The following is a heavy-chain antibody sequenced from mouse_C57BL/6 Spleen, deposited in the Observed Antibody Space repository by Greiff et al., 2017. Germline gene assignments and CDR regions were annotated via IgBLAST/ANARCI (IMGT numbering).Heavy chain of an antibody. CDR2: IYPRSGNT. Sequence: QVQLQQSGAELARPGASVKLSCKASGYTFTSYGISWVKQRTGQGLEWIGEIYPRSGNTYYNEKFKGKATLTADKSSSTAYMELRSLTSEDSAVYFCAREAPEGYAMDYWGQGTSVTVSS. CDR3: AREAPEGYAMDY. D-gene: IGHD1-3*01. J-gene: IGHJ4*01. V-gene: IGHV1-81*01. CDR1: GYTFTSYG.